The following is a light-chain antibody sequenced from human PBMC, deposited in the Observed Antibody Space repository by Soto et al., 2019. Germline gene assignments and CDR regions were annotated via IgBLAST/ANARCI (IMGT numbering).Light chain of an antibody. CDR3: QQRSDWPST. V-gene: IGKV3-11*01. CDR2: DAS. J-gene: IGKJ4*01. CDR1: QSVGSY. Sequence: EIVLTQSPATLSLSPGDRATLSFRASQSVGSYLGWYQQRPGQAPRLLIYDASNRATGIPARFSGSGSWTDFTLTISSLEPEDFAVYYCQQRSDWPSTFGGGTKVEIK.